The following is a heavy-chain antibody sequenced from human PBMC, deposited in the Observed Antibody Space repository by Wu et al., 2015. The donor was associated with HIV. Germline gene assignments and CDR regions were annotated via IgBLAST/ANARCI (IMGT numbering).Heavy chain of an antibody. CDR3: ARERVDYDSAGYRAHRGYYFDY. Sequence: QVQLVQSRAGVKKPGASVKVSCTTFGYTFINNFLHWVRQAPGQGPEWLGVINPRTDSTTYAQSFEARLTIARDTSKNTIYMQLSGLKSDDTAKYFCARERVDYDSAGYRAHRGYYFDYVGPGNAWSSSP. CDR2: INPRTDST. J-gene: IGHJ4*02. CDR1: GYTFINNF. V-gene: IGHV1-46*01. D-gene: IGHD3-22*01.